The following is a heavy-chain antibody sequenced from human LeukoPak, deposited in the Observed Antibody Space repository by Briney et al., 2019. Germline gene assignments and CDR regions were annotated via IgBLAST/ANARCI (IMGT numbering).Heavy chain of an antibody. CDR3: AKYCSGRTGDY. Sequence: SVKVSCKAFSYKFTREAISWMGRAPVQGVAWMGWISAYNGNTNYAQKLQGRVTMTTDTSTSTAYMELRSLRSDDTAVFYCAKYCSGRTGDYWGQGTLVTVSS. CDR2: ISAYNGNT. V-gene: IGHV1-18*01. D-gene: IGHD1-26*01. CDR1: SYKFTREA. J-gene: IGHJ4*02.